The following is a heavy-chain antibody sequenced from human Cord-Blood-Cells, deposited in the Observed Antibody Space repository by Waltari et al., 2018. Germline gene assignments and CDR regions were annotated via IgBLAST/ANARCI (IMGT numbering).Heavy chain of an antibody. CDR3: ARWYKILGSGSYYDAFDI. J-gene: IGHJ3*02. CDR2: SNHSGST. CDR1: GGSFSGYY. Sequence: QVQLQQWGAGLLKPSETLSLTCAVYGGSFSGYYWRWLRQPPGKGLEWIGESNHSGSTNYNPSLKSRVTISVDTSKNQISLKLSSVTAADTAVYYCARWYKILGSGSYYDAFDIWGQGTMVTVSS. D-gene: IGHD3-10*01. V-gene: IGHV4-34*01.